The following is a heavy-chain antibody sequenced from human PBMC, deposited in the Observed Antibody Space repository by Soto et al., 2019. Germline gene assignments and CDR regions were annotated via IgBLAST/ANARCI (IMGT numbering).Heavy chain of an antibody. CDR3: ARLLYSGSSCYYYYYYGMDV. J-gene: IGHJ6*04. CDR2: IDPSDSYT. D-gene: IGHD1-26*01. CDR1: GYSFTSYW. Sequence: GESVKISCKGCGYSFTSYWFSWVRQMPGKGLEWMGRIDPSDSYTNYSPSFLVHVTISADKSISTAYLQWTSLKASDTAMYYFARLLYSGSSCYYYYYYGMDVWGKGTTVTVSS. V-gene: IGHV5-10-1*01.